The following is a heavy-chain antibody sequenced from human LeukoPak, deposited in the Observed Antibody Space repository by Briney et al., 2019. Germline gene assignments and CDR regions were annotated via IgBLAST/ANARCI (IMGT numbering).Heavy chain of an antibody. V-gene: IGHV3-7*02. Sequence: GGSLRLSCVASGFTFSSSWMSWVRQAPGIGLEWVANMKRDGSEKYYVDSVKGRFTISRDNAKNSLFLQMYSLRAEDTAVYYCVKGGGVADSWGQGTPVTVSS. CDR3: VKGGGVADS. J-gene: IGHJ4*02. CDR1: GFTFSSSW. D-gene: IGHD3-16*01. CDR2: MKRDGSEK.